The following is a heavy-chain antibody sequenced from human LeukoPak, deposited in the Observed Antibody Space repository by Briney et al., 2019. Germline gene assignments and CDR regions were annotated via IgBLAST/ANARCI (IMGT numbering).Heavy chain of an antibody. CDR2: INPNSGGT. CDR1: AYTFTGYY. Sequence: ASVKVSCKASAYTFTGYYMHWVRQVPGQGLEWMGWINPNSGGTNYAQKFQGRVTMTRDTSISTAYMELSRLRSDDTAVYYCARSASDQWLLSYWGQGTLVTVSS. D-gene: IGHD3-3*01. J-gene: IGHJ4*02. CDR3: ARSASDQWLLSY. V-gene: IGHV1-2*02.